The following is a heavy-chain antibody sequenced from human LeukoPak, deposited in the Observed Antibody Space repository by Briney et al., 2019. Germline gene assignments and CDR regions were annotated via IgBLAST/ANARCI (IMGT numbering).Heavy chain of an antibody. CDR1: GYAFTSYD. J-gene: IGHJ6*03. V-gene: IGHV1-8*01. CDR3: ARGEKDYYDSSGYYYSGLRSYYYYYMDV. CDR2: MNPNSGNT. D-gene: IGHD3-22*01. Sequence: ASVKVSCKASGYAFTSYDINWLRQATGQGLEWMGWMNPNSGNTGYAQKFQGRVTMTRNTSISTAYMELSSLRSEDTAVYYCARGEKDYYDSSGYYYSGLRSYYYYYMDVWGKGTTVTVSS.